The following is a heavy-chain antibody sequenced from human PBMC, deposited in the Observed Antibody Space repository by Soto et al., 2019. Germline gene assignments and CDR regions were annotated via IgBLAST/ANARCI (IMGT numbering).Heavy chain of an antibody. Sequence: ASVKVSCKASGYTFTSYAMHWVRQAPGQRLEWMGWINAGNGNTKYSQKFQGRVTITRYTSASTAYMELSSLRSEDTAVYYCARDEYQPVGFDPWGQGTLVTVSS. CDR2: INAGNGNT. CDR3: ARDEYQPVGFDP. J-gene: IGHJ5*02. CDR1: GYTFTSYA. V-gene: IGHV1-3*01. D-gene: IGHD2-2*01.